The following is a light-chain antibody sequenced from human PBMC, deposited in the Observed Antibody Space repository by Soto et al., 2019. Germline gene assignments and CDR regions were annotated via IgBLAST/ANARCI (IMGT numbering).Light chain of an antibody. V-gene: IGLV2-8*01. Sequence: HSALTQPPSASGSPGQSVTISCTGTSSDVGGYNFVSWYQQHPGKVPKPVIFEVSKRPSGVPDRFSGSKSGNTAFLTVSGLQAEDEADYYCSSFGGGNKVLFGGGTKLTVL. CDR3: SSFGGGNKVL. CDR1: SSDVGGYNF. J-gene: IGLJ3*02. CDR2: EVS.